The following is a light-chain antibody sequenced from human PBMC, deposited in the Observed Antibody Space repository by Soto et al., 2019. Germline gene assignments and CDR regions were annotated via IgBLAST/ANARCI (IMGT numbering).Light chain of an antibody. CDR3: QQYFSSPYT. CDR1: QSVSSTY. J-gene: IGKJ2*01. Sequence: IVLTQSPGTLSLSPGERATLSCRASQSVSSTYLAWYQQKPGQAPRLLIYGASSRATGIPDRFTGSGSGTDFTLTISRLEPEDFAVFYCQQYFSSPYTFGQGTKLEIK. CDR2: GAS. V-gene: IGKV3-20*01.